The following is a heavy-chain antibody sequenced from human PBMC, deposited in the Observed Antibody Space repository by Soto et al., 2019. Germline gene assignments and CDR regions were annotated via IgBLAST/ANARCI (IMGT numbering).Heavy chain of an antibody. D-gene: IGHD2-8*02. V-gene: IGHV3-7*04. CDR3: ARDSGPRGYDAFDI. CDR1: GFTFSNYW. Sequence: EVQVVESGGGLVQPGGSLRLSCAASGFTFSNYWMTWVRQAPGKGLEWVANIKQDASENFYVDSVKGRFTISRDNXKNSLYLQMNSLRVEDTAVYYCARDSGPRGYDAFDIWGQGTMVTVSS. CDR2: IKQDASEN. J-gene: IGHJ3*02.